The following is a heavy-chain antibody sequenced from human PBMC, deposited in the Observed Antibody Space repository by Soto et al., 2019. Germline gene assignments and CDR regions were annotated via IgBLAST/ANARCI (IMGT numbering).Heavy chain of an antibody. Sequence: GGSLRLSCAASGFTFSSYDMHWVRQATGKGLEWVSAIGTAGDTYYPGSVKGRFTISRENAKNSLYLQMNSLTAEDTAVYYCARDGYGGNSMDYWGQGTLVTVSS. CDR3: ARDGYGGNSMDY. V-gene: IGHV3-13*01. CDR1: GFTFSSYD. D-gene: IGHD4-17*01. J-gene: IGHJ4*02. CDR2: IGTAGDT.